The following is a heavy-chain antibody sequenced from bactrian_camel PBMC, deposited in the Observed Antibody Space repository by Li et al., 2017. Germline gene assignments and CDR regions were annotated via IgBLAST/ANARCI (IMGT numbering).Heavy chain of an antibody. V-gene: IGHV3S53*01. CDR3: AADRPVTAYGEVRCSESPAFDW. CDR1: GNRRRSNYC. Sequence: VESGGGSVQAGGSLRLSCTTSGNRRRSNYCMGWFRQAPGKGREEVATIRTDGTTTYADSLKGRFTISRDNAKNTLYLQMNSLKPEDTAVYYCAADRPVTAYGEVRCSESPAFDWWGLGTQVTVS. CDR2: IRTDGTT. J-gene: IGHJ4*01. D-gene: IGHD6*01.